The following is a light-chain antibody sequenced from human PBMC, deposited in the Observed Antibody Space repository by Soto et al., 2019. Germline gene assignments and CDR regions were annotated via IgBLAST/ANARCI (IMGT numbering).Light chain of an antibody. V-gene: IGKV3-15*01. J-gene: IGKJ1*01. CDR3: QQYHLWPPGT. CDR2: GAP. Sequence: EIVMTQSPATLSVPPGGRATLSCRASQSISRNLAWYQQKPGQAPRLLLYGAPTRATGIPARFSGSGSGTEFTLSISSLQSEDFAVYYCQQYHLWPPGTFGQGTKV. CDR1: QSISRN.